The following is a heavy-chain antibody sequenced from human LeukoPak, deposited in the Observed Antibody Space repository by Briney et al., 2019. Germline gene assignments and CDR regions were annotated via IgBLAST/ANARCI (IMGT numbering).Heavy chain of an antibody. D-gene: IGHD3-10*01. V-gene: IGHV1-24*01. CDR3: ATDPITMVRGVIITLGY. CDR2: FDPEDGET. J-gene: IGHJ4*02. Sequence: ASVKVSCKVSGYTLTELSMHWVRQAPGKGLEWVGGFDPEDGETIYAQKFQGRVTMTEDTSTDTAYMELSSLRSEDTAVYYCATDPITMVRGVIITLGYWGQGTLVTVSS. CDR1: GYTLTELS.